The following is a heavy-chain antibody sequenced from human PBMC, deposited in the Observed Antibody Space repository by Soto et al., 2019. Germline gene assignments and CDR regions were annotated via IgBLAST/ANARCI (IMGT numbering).Heavy chain of an antibody. CDR3: ARAEGATVTTFDY. D-gene: IGHD4-17*01. V-gene: IGHV4-59*01. CDR1: GGSISSYY. CDR2: IYYSGST. J-gene: IGHJ4*02. Sequence: PSETLSLTCTVSGGSISSYYWSWIRQPPGKGLEWIGYIYYSGSTNYNPSLKSRVTISVDTSKNQFSLKLSSVTAADTAVYYCARAEGATVTTFDYWGQGTLVTVS.